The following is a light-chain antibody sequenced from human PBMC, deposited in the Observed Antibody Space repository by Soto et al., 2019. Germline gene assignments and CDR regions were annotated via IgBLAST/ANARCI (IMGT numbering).Light chain of an antibody. CDR1: SSDIGHYDY. Sequence: QSALTQPASVTGSPGQSITISCTGTSSDIGHYDYVSWYQQHPGKAPKLMIYHVTYRPSGVSNRYSGSKSGNSASLTISGLQADDEADYYCCSLTTSHTYVFGSGTKVTVL. CDR2: HVT. CDR3: CSLTTSHTYV. V-gene: IGLV2-14*03. J-gene: IGLJ1*01.